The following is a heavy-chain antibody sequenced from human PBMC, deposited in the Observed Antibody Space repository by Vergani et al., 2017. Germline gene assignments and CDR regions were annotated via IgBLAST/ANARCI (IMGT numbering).Heavy chain of an antibody. J-gene: IGHJ4*02. CDR3: ARGPLYDFWSGYHYYFDY. CDR1: GFTFSSYA. V-gene: IGHV3-23*01. CDR2: ISGSGGST. D-gene: IGHD3-3*01. Sequence: EVQLLESGGGLVQPGGSLRLSCAASGFTFSSYAMSWVRQAPGKGLEWVSAISGSGGSTYYADSVKGRFTISRDNSKNTLYLQMNSLRAEDTAVYYCARGPLYDFWSGYHYYFDYWGQGTLVTVSS.